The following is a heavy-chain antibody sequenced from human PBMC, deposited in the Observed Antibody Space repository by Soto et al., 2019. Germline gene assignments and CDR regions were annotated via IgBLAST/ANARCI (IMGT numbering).Heavy chain of an antibody. J-gene: IGHJ4*02. D-gene: IGHD3-22*01. V-gene: IGHV4-59*01. CDR3: ARGFSYYYDSSGYCPFDY. CDR2: IYYSGST. CDR1: GGSISSYY. Sequence: PSETLSLTCTVSGGSISSYYWSWIRQPPGKGLEWIGYIYYSGSTNYNPSLKSRVTISVDTSKNQFSLKLSSVTAADTAVYYCARGFSYYYDSSGYCPFDYWGQGTLVTVSS.